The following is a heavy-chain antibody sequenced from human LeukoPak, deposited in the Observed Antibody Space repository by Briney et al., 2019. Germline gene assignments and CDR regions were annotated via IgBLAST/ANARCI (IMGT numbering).Heavy chain of an antibody. CDR2: ISGSGGST. CDR3: AKGLHDYSNYPNYFDY. V-gene: IGHV3-23*01. J-gene: IGHJ4*02. D-gene: IGHD4-11*01. Sequence: PGGSLRLSCAASGLTFSSYAMSWVRQAPGKGLERVSAISGSGGSTYYADSVKGRFTISRDNSKNTLYLQMNSLRAEDTAVYYCAKGLHDYSNYPNYFDYWGQGTLVTVSS. CDR1: GLTFSSYA.